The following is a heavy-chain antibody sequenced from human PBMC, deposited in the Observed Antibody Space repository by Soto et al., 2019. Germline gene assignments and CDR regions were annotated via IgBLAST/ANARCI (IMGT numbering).Heavy chain of an antibody. J-gene: IGHJ3*02. D-gene: IGHD4-17*01. CDR2: IYYSGST. V-gene: IGHV4-31*02. CDR3: ARHALDGYGDLSPVFEI. CDR1: GYR. Sequence: GYRWIFIKKNPGKGLEWIGYIYYSGSTYYNPSLKSRVTISVDTSKNQFSLKLSSVTAADTAVYFCARHALDGYGDLSPVFEILVQGSMVTV.